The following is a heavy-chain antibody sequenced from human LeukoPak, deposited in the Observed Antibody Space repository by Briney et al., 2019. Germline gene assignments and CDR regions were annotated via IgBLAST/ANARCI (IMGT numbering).Heavy chain of an antibody. V-gene: IGHV4-59*11. Sequence: PSQTLSLTCCVSDGSISTHYWTWIRQPPGKGLEWIGYIYKSGSTKYNPFLKSRVSFSLDTTKNQLSLKLTSVTAADTAVYYCARGGVGYYYMDVWGKGTTVIVSS. D-gene: IGHD3-16*01. CDR3: ARGGVGYYYMDV. CDR1: DGSISTHY. J-gene: IGHJ6*03. CDR2: IYKSGST.